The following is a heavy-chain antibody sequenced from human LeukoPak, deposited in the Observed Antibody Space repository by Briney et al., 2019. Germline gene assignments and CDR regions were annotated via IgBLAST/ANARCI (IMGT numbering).Heavy chain of an antibody. V-gene: IGHV3-33*01. CDR2: IWSDGSNK. J-gene: IGHJ4*02. CDR1: GFTFSSYG. D-gene: IGHD3-22*01. CDR3: ARMLSGETRKGYYYDSSGYYYVDY. Sequence: PGRSLRLSCAASGFTFSSYGMHWVRQAPGKGLEWLAVIWSDGSNKYYADSAKGRFTISRDNSKNTLYLQMNSLRAEDTAVYYCARMLSGETRKGYYYDSSGYYYVDYWGQGTLVTVSS.